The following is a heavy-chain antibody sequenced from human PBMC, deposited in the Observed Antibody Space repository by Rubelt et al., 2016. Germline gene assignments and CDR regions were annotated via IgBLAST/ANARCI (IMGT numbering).Heavy chain of an antibody. D-gene: IGHD2-2*01. CDR2: MTSDTRTI. Sequence: EVQLVESGGGLVQPGGSLRLSCTASGFNFNVYSMQWVRQAPGKGLEWISYMTSDTRTIYYADSVKGRLTISRDNAKKSLYQQMNSMRVEDTAVYYWASDRVGWGQGTLVTVSS. J-gene: IGHJ4*02. CDR3: ASDRVG. CDR1: GFNFNVYS. V-gene: IGHV3-48*04.